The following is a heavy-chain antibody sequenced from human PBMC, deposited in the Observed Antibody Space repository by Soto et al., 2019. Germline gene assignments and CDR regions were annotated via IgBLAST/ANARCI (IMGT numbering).Heavy chain of an antibody. CDR1: GFTLSGYA. J-gene: IGHJ6*03. CDR2: ISSNGVGT. V-gene: IGHV3-64*01. Sequence: GWSLRLSCAASGFTLSGYAMDWVRQAPGKGLEYVSFISSNGVGTYYANSVQGRFTISRDNSKNTVYLQMGSLRPEDMAVYYCASRARTDLYYMDAWGKGTTVTVSS. CDR3: ASRARTDLYYMDA. D-gene: IGHD6-6*01.